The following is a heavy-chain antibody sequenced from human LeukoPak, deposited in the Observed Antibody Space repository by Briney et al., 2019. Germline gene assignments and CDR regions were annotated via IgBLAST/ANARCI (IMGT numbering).Heavy chain of an antibody. V-gene: IGHV4-38-2*02. CDR1: GYSISSGNS. J-gene: IGHJ4*02. CDR2: IYYSGST. D-gene: IGHD3-3*01. Sequence: SETLSLTCTVSGYSISSGNSWGWIGQPPGKGREWIGSIYYSGSTYYNPSLKSRVTISVDTSKNQFSLKLSSVTAADTAVYYCARVRFLEWYFDYWGQGTLVTVSS. CDR3: ARVRFLEWYFDY.